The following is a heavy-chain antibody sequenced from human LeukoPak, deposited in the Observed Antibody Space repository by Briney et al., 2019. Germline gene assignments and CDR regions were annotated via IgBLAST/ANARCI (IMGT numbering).Heavy chain of an antibody. J-gene: IGHJ6*03. CDR1: GYTFTTYW. CDR2: IHPGDSDI. V-gene: IGHV5-51*01. Sequence: GESLKISCQGFGYTFTTYWIGWGRPMPGEGLEWMGIIHPGDSDIKYSPSFRGQVTISADRAISTAYLRWSSLKASDTATYYCARHKDEDYFYYMDVWGKGTTVTVSS. CDR3: ARHKDEDYFYYMDV.